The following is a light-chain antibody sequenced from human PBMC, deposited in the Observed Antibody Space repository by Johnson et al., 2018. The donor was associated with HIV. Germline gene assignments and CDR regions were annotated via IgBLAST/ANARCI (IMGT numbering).Light chain of an antibody. Sequence: QSVLTQSPSVSAAPGQKVTISCSGSSSNIGNNYVSWYQQLPKTAPKLLIYDNNKRPSGIPDRFSGSKSGTSATLGITGLQTGDEADYYCGTWDNSLGVFFVFGTGTEVTVL. CDR2: DNN. CDR3: GTWDNSLGVFFV. CDR1: SSNIGNNY. J-gene: IGLJ1*01. V-gene: IGLV1-51*01.